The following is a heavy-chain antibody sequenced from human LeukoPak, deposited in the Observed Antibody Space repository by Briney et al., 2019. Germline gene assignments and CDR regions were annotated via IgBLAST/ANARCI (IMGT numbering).Heavy chain of an antibody. J-gene: IGHJ5*02. CDR3: AGSIAAGAGGFDH. D-gene: IGHD6-13*01. V-gene: IGHV3-21*01. CDR1: GFTFSSYS. CDR2: ISSSGTYT. Sequence: PGGSLRLSCAASGFTFSSYSMNWVRQAPGKGLDWVSSISSSGTYTYYADSVKGRFTISRDNAENSLYLQMNSLRAEDTAVYYCAGSIAAGAGGFDHWGQGTRVTVSS.